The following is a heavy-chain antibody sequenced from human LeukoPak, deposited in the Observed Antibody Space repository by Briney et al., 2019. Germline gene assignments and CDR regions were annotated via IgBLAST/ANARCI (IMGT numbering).Heavy chain of an antibody. V-gene: IGHV1-3*01. J-gene: IGHJ4*02. CDR3: ARGWWDLGEIPF. D-gene: IGHD1-26*01. CDR1: GYTFSAYV. CDR2: INGGNGET. Sequence: ASVKVSCKGSGYTFSAYVLHWVCPAPGQSHEWVGWINGGNGETRYSENFHGRVTTTRDAAAKTSYMELSSLEPEDTAVYYCARGWWDLGEIPFWGQGTL.